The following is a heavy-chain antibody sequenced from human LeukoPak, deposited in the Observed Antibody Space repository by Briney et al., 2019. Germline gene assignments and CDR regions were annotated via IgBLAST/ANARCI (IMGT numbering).Heavy chain of an antibody. V-gene: IGHV3-23*01. D-gene: IGHD7-27*01. J-gene: IGHJ4*02. CDR2: ISGSGDNT. CDR3: AKFYRRAWGDY. CDR1: GFTFDTYS. Sequence: GGSLRLSCAASGFTFDTYSMTWVRQAPGKGLEWVSSISGSGDNTYYADSMKGRFTIPRDNSKNTLYLQMNSLRAEDTAVYYCAKFYRRAWGDYWGQGTLVTVSS.